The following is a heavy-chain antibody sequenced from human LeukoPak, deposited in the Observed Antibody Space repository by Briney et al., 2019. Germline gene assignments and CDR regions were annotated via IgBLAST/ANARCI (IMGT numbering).Heavy chain of an antibody. Sequence: ASVKVSCKASGYTFTSYDINWVRQATGQGLEWMGWMNPNSGNTGYAQKFQGRVTMTRNTSISTAYMELSRLRSDDTAVYYCAREVVVVVPAAKDAFDIWGQGTMVTVSS. D-gene: IGHD2-2*01. CDR3: AREVVVVVPAAKDAFDI. V-gene: IGHV1-8*01. CDR2: MNPNSGNT. J-gene: IGHJ3*02. CDR1: GYTFTSYD.